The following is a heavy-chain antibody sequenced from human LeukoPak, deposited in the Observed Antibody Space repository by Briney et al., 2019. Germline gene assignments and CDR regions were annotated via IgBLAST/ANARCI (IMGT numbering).Heavy chain of an antibody. CDR1: GFSIGSLYY. D-gene: IGHD5-24*01. J-gene: IGHJ3*02. CDR2: IYHGGTT. CDR3: ARVRNYPDAFDI. V-gene: IGHV4-38-2*02. Sequence: PSETLSLTCTVSGFSIGSLYYWGWIRQSPGKGLEWIASIYHGGTTHYNPSLESRLTISLHTSRNQFSLNLSSLTAADTAIYYCARVRNYPDAFDIWGQGTMITVSS.